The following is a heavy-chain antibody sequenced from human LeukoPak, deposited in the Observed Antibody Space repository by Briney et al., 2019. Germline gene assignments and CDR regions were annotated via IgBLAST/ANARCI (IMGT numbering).Heavy chain of an antibody. V-gene: IGHV1-2*02. Sequence: ASVKVSCKASGYTFTGYYMHWVRQAPGQGLEWMGWINPNSGGTNYAQKFQGRVTMTRDTSISTAYMELSRLRSDDMAVYYCARDLSLKPRRGYGSGSSGYWGQGTLVTVSS. CDR1: GYTFTGYY. J-gene: IGHJ4*02. D-gene: IGHD3-10*01. CDR3: ARDLSLKPRRGYGSGSSGY. CDR2: INPNSGGT.